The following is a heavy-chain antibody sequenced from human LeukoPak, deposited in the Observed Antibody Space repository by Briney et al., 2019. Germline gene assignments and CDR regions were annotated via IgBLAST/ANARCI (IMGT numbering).Heavy chain of an antibody. J-gene: IGHJ5*02. CDR3: ARVDYVWGSYRYPNWFDP. V-gene: IGHV4-59*01. CDR1: GGSISSYY. CDR2: IYYSGST. Sequence: SETLSLTCTVSGGSISSYYWSWIRQPPGKGLEWIGYIYYSGSTNYNPSLKSRVTISVDTSKNQFSLKLSSVTAADTAVYYCARVDYVWGSYRYPNWFDPWGQGTLVNVSS. D-gene: IGHD3-16*02.